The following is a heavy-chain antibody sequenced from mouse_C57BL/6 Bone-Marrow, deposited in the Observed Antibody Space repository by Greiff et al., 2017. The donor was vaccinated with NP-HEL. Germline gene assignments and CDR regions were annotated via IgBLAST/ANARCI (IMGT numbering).Heavy chain of an antibody. J-gene: IGHJ3*01. CDR1: GYTFTSYW. CDR2: IDPSDSYT. CDR3: ARVSTMVKWFAY. Sequence: VQLQQPGAELVRPGTSVKLSCKASGYTFTSYWMHWVKQRPGQGLEWIGVIDPSDSYTNYNLKFKGKATLTVDTSSSTAYMQLSSLTSEDSAVYCCARVSTMVKWFAYWGQGTLVTVTA. V-gene: IGHV1-59*01. D-gene: IGHD2-2*01.